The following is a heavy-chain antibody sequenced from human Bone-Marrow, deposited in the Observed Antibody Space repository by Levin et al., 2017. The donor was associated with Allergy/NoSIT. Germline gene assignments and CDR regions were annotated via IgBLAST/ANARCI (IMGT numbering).Heavy chain of an antibody. CDR1: GYTFTSYD. J-gene: IGHJ6*02. CDR2: MNPNSGNT. V-gene: IGHV1-8*01. CDR3: ATRYYYYYGMDV. Sequence: ASVKVSCKASGYTFTSYDINWVRQATGQGLEWMGWMNPNSGNTGYAQKFQGRVTMTRNTSISTAYMELSSLRSEDTAVYYCATRYYYYYGMDVWGQGTTVTVSS.